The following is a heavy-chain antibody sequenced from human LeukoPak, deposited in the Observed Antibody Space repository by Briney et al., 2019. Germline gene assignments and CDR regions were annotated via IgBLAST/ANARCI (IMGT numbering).Heavy chain of an antibody. CDR3: ATLQQLVLAFDI. J-gene: IGHJ3*02. CDR2: INPNSGGT. CDR1: GYTFTDYH. Sequence: ASVKVSCKASGYTFTDYHIHWVRQAPGQGLEWMGWINPNSGGTNYAQKFQGRVTMTRDTSISTAYMELSRLRSDDTAVYYCATLQQLVLAFDIWGQGTMVTVSS. D-gene: IGHD6-13*01. V-gene: IGHV1-2*02.